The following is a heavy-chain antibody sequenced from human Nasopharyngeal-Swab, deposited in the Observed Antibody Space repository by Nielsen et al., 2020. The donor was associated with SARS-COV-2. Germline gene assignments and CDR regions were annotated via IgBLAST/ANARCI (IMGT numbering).Heavy chain of an antibody. CDR1: GFTYSSNY. D-gene: IGHD7-27*01. Sequence: GWSLRLSWAAFGFTYSSNYMSWVRQAPGKGLEWVSVIYSGGSTYYADSVKGRFTISRDNSKNTLYLQMNSLRAEDTAVYYCARTINWGPFDYWGQGTLVTVSS. J-gene: IGHJ4*02. V-gene: IGHV3-53*01. CDR3: ARTINWGPFDY. CDR2: IYSGGST.